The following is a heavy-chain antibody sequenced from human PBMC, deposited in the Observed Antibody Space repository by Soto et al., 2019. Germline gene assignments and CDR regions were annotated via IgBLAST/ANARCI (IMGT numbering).Heavy chain of an antibody. CDR3: ARYHDSGSYYFWIDP. CDR1: GGSISGYF. CDR2: VYYSGST. J-gene: IGHJ5*02. D-gene: IGHD3-10*01. Sequence: SETLSLTCTVSGGSISGYFWSWIRQPPGKGLEWIGHVYYSGSTNYNPSLKSRATISVDTSNNQISLRLSSVTAADTAVYYCARYHDSGSYYFWIDPWGQGTLVTVSS. V-gene: IGHV4-59*08.